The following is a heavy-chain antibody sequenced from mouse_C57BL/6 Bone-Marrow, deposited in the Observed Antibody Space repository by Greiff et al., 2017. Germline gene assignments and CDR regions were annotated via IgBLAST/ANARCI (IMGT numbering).Heavy chain of an antibody. D-gene: IGHD1-1*01. CDR2: IDPENGDT. Sequence: VQLQQSGAELVRPGASVKLSCTASGFNIKDDYMHWVKQRPEQGLEWIGWIDPENGDTEYASKFQGKATITADTSSNPAYLQLSSLTSEDTAVYYCTSTTVVEDYWGQGTTLTVSS. CDR3: TSTTVVEDY. J-gene: IGHJ2*01. CDR1: GFNIKDDY. V-gene: IGHV14-4*01.